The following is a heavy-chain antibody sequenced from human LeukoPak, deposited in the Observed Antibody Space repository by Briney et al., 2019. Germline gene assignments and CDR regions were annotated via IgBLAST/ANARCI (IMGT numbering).Heavy chain of an antibody. D-gene: IGHD4-23*01. CDR2: IKQDGSEK. V-gene: IGHV3-7*01. CDR1: GFTFSSYG. CDR3: ASRGYSSFYYYMDV. J-gene: IGHJ6*03. Sequence: PGRSLRLSCAASGFTFSSYGMHWVRQAPGKGLEWVANIKQDGSEKYYVDSVKGRFTISRDNAKNSLYLQMNSLRAEDTAVYYCASRGYSSFYYYMDVWGKGTTVTVSS.